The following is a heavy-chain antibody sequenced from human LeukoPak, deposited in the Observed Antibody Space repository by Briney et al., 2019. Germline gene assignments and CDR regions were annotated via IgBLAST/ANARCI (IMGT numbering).Heavy chain of an antibody. J-gene: IGHJ4*02. CDR3: AKDIGYSSQYFDY. Sequence: GGSLRLPCAACGFPFNIYALSWVRQARGKGLEWVSAIRCSWGSTQYADSVKRRFTISRDNSKNTLYLQMNSLRAEDTAVYYCAKDIGYSSQYFDYWGQGTLVTVSS. CDR1: GFPFNIYA. V-gene: IGHV3-23*01. CDR2: IRCSWGST. D-gene: IGHD6-19*01.